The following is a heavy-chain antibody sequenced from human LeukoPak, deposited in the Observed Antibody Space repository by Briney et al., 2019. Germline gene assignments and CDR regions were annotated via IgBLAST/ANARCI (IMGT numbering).Heavy chain of an antibody. V-gene: IGHV4-4*07. CDR1: GVSLSSYY. J-gene: IGHJ4*02. D-gene: IGHD3-10*01. CDR2: VYSSGST. Sequence: SETLSLTCTVSGVSLSSYYWSWIRQPAGKGLEWIGRVYSSGSTNYNPSLKSRVTMSVDTSKNQLSLKLNSVTAADTAVYYCARGGGHFGSGSYVYWGQGTLVTVSS. CDR3: ARGGGHFGSGSYVY.